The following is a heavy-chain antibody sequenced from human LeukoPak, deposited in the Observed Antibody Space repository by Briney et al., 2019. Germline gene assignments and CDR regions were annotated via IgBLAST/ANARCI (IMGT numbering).Heavy chain of an antibody. CDR2: ITNSGST. Sequence: SEPLSLTCAVYGGSFSGYYWSWIRQPPGRGGEWVGDITNSGSTNYNPSLKSRVTISVDTSKNQFSLKLSSVTAADTAVYYCARGPPSQYYYGSGLYGMDVWGKGTTVTVSS. CDR3: ARGPPSQYYYGSGLYGMDV. V-gene: IGHV4-34*01. CDR1: GGSFSGYY. D-gene: IGHD3-10*01. J-gene: IGHJ6*04.